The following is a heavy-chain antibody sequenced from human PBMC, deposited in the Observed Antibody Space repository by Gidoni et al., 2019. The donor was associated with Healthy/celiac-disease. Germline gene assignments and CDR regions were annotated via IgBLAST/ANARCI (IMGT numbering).Heavy chain of an antibody. CDR3: ASVGSDFWSGYIGSRFDP. J-gene: IGHJ5*02. V-gene: IGHV4-39*01. D-gene: IGHD3-3*01. CDR1: GGSISSSSYY. CDR2: IYYSGST. Sequence: QLQLQESGPGLVKPAETLSLTCTVSGGSISSSSYYWGWIRQPPGTGLEWIGSIYYSGSTYYNPSLKSRVTISGDTSKNQFSLKLSSVTAADTAVYYCASVGSDFWSGYIGSRFDPWGQGTLVTVSS.